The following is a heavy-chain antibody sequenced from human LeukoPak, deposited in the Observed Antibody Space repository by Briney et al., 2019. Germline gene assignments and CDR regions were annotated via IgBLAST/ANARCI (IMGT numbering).Heavy chain of an antibody. CDR1: GFTVSNNY. CDR3: TRDRVNYEDGMDV. D-gene: IGHD1-7*01. J-gene: IGHJ6*02. Sequence: PGGSLTLSCAASGFTVSNNYMTWVRQAPGKGLEWVSVIYSGGDTYYADSVKGRFTISRDNSKNTLYLQMNNLRAEDTAVYYCTRDRVNYEDGMDVWGQGTTVTVSS. CDR2: IYSGGDT. V-gene: IGHV3-53*01.